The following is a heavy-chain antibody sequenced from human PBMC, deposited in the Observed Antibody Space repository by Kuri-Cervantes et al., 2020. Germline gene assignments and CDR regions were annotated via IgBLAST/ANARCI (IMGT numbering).Heavy chain of an antibody. D-gene: IGHD6-19*01. CDR1: GGTLSRYA. V-gene: IGHV1-69*13. CDR2: IIPIFGTP. J-gene: IGHJ6*02. CDR3: AREGIAVAWYAYYYYGMDV. Sequence: SVKVSCKASGGTLSRYAISWVRQAPGQGLEWMGGIIPIFGTPNYAQKFQGRVTITADESPSTVYMELSSLRSEDTAVYYCAREGIAVAWYAYYYYGMDVWGQGTTVTVSS.